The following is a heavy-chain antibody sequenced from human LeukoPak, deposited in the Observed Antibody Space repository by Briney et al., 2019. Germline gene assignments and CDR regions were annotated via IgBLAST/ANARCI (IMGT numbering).Heavy chain of an antibody. Sequence: GVSLRHSCAASGFTFSSYWMSRVRQAPGKGLEWVANIKQDGSEKYYVDSVKGRFTISRDNAKNSLYLQMNSLRAEDTAVYYCARVRTPDFDYWGQGTLVTVFS. CDR3: ARVRTPDFDY. V-gene: IGHV3-7*01. CDR2: IKQDGSEK. CDR1: GFTFSSYW. J-gene: IGHJ4*02. D-gene: IGHD1-1*01.